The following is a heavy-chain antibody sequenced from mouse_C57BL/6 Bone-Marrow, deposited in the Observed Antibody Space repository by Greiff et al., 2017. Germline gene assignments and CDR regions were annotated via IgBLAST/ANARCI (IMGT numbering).Heavy chain of an antibody. J-gene: IGHJ1*03. D-gene: IGHD1-1*01. Sequence: QVQLQQPGAELVKPGASVKLSCKASGYTFTSYWMHWVKQRPGRGLEWIGRIDPNSGGTKSNEKFKSKATLTVDKPSSTAYMQLRSLTSADSAVYYFARVHYCCSSYWYVDVWGTGTTVTVSS. CDR2: IDPNSGGT. CDR1: GYTFTSYW. CDR3: ARVHYCCSSYWYVDV. V-gene: IGHV1-72*01.